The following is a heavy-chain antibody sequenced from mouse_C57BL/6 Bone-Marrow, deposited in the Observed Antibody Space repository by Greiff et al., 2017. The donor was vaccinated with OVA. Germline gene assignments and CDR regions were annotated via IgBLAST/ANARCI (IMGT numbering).Heavy chain of an antibody. J-gene: IGHJ3*01. CDR2: IDPSDSYT. V-gene: IGHV1-69*01. Sequence: QVQLQQPGAELVMPGASVKLSCKASGYTFTSYWMHWVKQRPGQGLEWIGEIDPSDSYTNYNQKFKGKSTLTVDKSSSTAYMQLSSLTSEDSAVYYCARGGFLFAYWGQGTLVTVSA. CDR3: ARGGFLFAY. CDR1: GYTFTSYW.